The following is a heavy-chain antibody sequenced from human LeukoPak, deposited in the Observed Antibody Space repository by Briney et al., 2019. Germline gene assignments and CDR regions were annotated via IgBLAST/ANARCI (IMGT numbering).Heavy chain of an antibody. V-gene: IGHV4-34*01. CDR1: GASFSSYY. D-gene: IGHD4-17*01. CDR3: ARMTTGHDF. CDR2: VNHSGYT. J-gene: IGHJ4*02. Sequence: SETLSLTCAVSGASFSSYYWSWIRQPPGKGLEWIGEVNHSGYTNHTPSLNSRVTISVVTSKTQFSLRLRSVTAADTAVYFCARMTTGHDFWGQGTLVTVSS.